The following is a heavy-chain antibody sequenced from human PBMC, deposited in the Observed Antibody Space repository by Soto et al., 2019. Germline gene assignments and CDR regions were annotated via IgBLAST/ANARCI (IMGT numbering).Heavy chain of an antibody. CDR2: ISSSGSTI. Sequence: GGSLRLSCAASGFTFSDYYMSWIRQAPGKGLEWVSYISSSGSTIYYADSVKGRFTISRDNAKNSLYLQMNSLRAEDTSVYYCASTGTKLGYCSSTSCSYDYWGQGTLVNVSS. D-gene: IGHD2-2*01. CDR1: GFTFSDYY. V-gene: IGHV3-11*01. CDR3: ASTGTKLGYCSSTSCSYDY. J-gene: IGHJ4*02.